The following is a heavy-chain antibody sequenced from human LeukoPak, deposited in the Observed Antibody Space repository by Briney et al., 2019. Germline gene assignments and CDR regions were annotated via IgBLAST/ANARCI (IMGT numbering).Heavy chain of an antibody. CDR1: GYTFSSHS. CDR3: ARGEYDLLGDY. Sequence: ASVKVSCRTSGYTFSSHSMNWVRQAPGQGLEWLGWISPYNGNTKYAQKIQGRATMTTDTSTSTAYLELRSLRSDDTAVYYCARGEYDLLGDYWGQGTLVTVSS. D-gene: IGHD3-10*01. V-gene: IGHV1-18*01. J-gene: IGHJ4*02. CDR2: ISPYNGNT.